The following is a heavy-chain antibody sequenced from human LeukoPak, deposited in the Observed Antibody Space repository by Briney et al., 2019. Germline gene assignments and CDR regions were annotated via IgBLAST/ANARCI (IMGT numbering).Heavy chain of an antibody. CDR1: GFTVSNNY. V-gene: IGHV3-66*01. D-gene: IGHD4-17*01. Sequence: PGGSLRLSCAASGFTVSNNYMSWVRQAPGKGLEWVSAIYSGGSTYYADSVKGRFTISTDNSKNTVYLQMNCLRAEDTALYYCARAETRVTTWTTWGQGTLVTISS. J-gene: IGHJ4*02. CDR2: IYSGGST. CDR3: ARAETRVTTWTT.